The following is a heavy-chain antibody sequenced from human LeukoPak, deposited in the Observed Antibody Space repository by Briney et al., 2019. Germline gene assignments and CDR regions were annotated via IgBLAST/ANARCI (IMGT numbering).Heavy chain of an antibody. CDR2: IKQDGSEK. J-gene: IGHJ4*02. D-gene: IGHD2-15*01. Sequence: GGSLRLSCAASGFTFTTYWMSWVRQAPGKGLEWMANIKQDGSEKYYVDSVEGRFIISRDNAKSSLYLQMNSLRAEDTAVYFCASRDQSCSGDTCYPIDYWGQGTLVTVSS. CDR3: ASRDQSCSGDTCYPIDY. CDR1: GFTFTTYW. V-gene: IGHV3-7*01.